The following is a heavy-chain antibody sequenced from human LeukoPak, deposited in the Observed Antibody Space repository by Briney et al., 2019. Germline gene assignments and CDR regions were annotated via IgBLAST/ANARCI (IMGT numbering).Heavy chain of an antibody. V-gene: IGHV4-34*01. CDR3: ARHSRFYCSSTSCSPYYYYYYMDV. J-gene: IGHJ6*03. CDR2: INHSGST. D-gene: IGHD2-2*01. Sequence: SETLSLTCAVYGGSFSGYYWSWIRQPPGKGLEWIGEINHSGSTNYNPSLKSRVAISVDTSKNQFSLKLSSVTAADTAVYYCARHSRFYCSSTSCSPYYYYYYMDVWGKGTTVTVSS. CDR1: GGSFSGYY.